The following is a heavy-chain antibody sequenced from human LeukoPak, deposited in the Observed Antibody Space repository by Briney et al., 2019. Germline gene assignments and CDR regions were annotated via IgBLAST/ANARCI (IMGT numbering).Heavy chain of an antibody. CDR3: ARVRGRWFGESLYYYGMDV. V-gene: IGHV4-59*01. CDR1: GGSISSYY. J-gene: IGHJ6*02. Sequence: SETLSLTCTVSGGSISSYYWSWIRQPPGKGLEWNGYIYYSGGTNYNPSLKSRVTISVDTSKNQFSLKLSSVTAADTAVYYCARVRGRWFGESLYYYGMDVWGQGTTVTVSS. CDR2: IYYSGGT. D-gene: IGHD3-10*01.